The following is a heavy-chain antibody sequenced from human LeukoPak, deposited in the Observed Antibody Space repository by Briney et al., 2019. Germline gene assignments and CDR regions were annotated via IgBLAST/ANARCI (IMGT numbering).Heavy chain of an antibody. J-gene: IGHJ6*03. CDR3: ARGKIGSYYYYYYMDV. D-gene: IGHD1-26*01. CDR1: GASVSSGSYY. CDR2: IYYSGST. V-gene: IGHV4-61*01. Sequence: SETLSLTCSVSGASVSSGSYYWSWIRQPPGKGLEWIGYIYYSGSTNYNPSLKSQVTISLDTSKNQFSLRLSSVTAADTAVYYCARGKIGSYYYYYYMDVWGKGTTVTVSS.